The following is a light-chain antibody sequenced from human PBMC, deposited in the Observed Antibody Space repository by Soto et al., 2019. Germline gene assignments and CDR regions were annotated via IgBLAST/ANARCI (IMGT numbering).Light chain of an antibody. Sequence: DIQMTQSPSPLSASVVDRVTITCRASQAITNDLSWYQQKPGEPPKGLIYAASTLHSGVPSRFSGRASGTGFTLTLSSLPPDDFDPYFCIRHNSYPRTFGQGTKV. CDR3: IRHNSYPRT. CDR1: QAITND. CDR2: AAS. J-gene: IGKJ1*01. V-gene: IGKV1-17*01.